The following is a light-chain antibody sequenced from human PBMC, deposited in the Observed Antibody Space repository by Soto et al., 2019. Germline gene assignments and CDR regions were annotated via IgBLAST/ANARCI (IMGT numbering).Light chain of an antibody. CDR2: SAS. V-gene: IGKV3-15*01. CDR1: QSISSR. J-gene: IGKJ1*01. Sequence: IVMTQSPATLSVSPGERATLSCRASQSISSRLAWYQQRPGQAPRLLIYSASARVTGIPARFSGSGSGTEFTLTISSLQSEDFALYYCQQSYNWPRTFGQGTKVEIK. CDR3: QQSYNWPRT.